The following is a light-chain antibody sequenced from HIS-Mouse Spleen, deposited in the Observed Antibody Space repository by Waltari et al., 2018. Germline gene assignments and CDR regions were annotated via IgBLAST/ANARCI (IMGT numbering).Light chain of an antibody. CDR2: DVS. J-gene: IGLJ2*01. Sequence: QSALTPPASVSGSPGQSITIPCTGTSSAVGGYNSVSWYQQHPGKAPKLMIYDVSNRPSGVSNRFSGSKSGNTASLTISGLQAEDEADYYCSSYTSSSFNVVFGGGTKLTVL. CDR1: SSAVGGYNS. CDR3: SSYTSSSFNVV. V-gene: IGLV2-14*03.